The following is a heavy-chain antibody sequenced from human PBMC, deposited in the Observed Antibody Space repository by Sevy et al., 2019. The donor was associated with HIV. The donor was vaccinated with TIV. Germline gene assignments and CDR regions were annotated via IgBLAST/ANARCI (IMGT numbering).Heavy chain of an antibody. V-gene: IGHV4-59*12. CDR3: ARLQYYDSSGASDY. CDR2: IYYSGRT. CDR1: GGSISSYY. J-gene: IGHJ4*02. Sequence: SETLSLTCTVSGGSISSYYWSWIRQPPGKGLEWVGYIYYSGRTNYNPSLKGRVTISVDTSKNQFSVNLSSVTAADTAVYYCARLQYYDSSGASDYWGQGTLVTVSS. D-gene: IGHD3-22*01.